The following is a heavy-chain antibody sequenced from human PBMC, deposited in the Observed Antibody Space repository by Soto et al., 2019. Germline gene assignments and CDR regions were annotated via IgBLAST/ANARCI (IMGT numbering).Heavy chain of an antibody. D-gene: IGHD6-13*01. Sequence: GASVEVSCTASGYTFTVYYMHWVRQAPGQGLEWMGWINPNSGGTNYAQKFQGWVTMTRDTSISTAYMELSRLRSDDTAVYYCARDSTPLIIAAAGIGMDVWGQGTTVTVSS. J-gene: IGHJ6*02. V-gene: IGHV1-2*04. CDR3: ARDSTPLIIAAAGIGMDV. CDR2: INPNSGGT. CDR1: GYTFTVYY.